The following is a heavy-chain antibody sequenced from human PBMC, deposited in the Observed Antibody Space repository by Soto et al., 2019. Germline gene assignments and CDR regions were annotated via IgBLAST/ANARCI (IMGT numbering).Heavy chain of an antibody. CDR1: VVTNSSYT. CDR3: ARDRGYSGYGPLDY. D-gene: IGHD5-12*01. CDR2: IIPILGIA. J-gene: IGHJ4*02. V-gene: IGHV1-69*04. Sequence: SVKLTCKDPVVTNSSYTLSWVRQATGQGLEWMGRIIPILGIANYAQKFQGRVTITADKSTSTAYMELSSLRSEDTAVYYCARDRGYSGYGPLDYWGQGTLVTVSS.